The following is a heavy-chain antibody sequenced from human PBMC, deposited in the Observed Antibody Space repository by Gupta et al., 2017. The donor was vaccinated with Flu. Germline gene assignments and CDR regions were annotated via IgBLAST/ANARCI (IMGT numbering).Heavy chain of an antibody. CDR2: IIPIFGTA. Sequence: QVQLVQSGAEVKKPGSSVKVSCKASGGTFSSYAISWVRQAPGQGLEWMGGIIPIFGTANYGKKFQGRGTVSAGGSTGTAYLELSSLRSEDTAVYYCARGRDGYNLFFDYWGQGTLVTVSS. CDR1: GGTFSSYA. CDR3: ARGRDGYNLFFDY. D-gene: IGHD5-12*01. J-gene: IGHJ4*02. V-gene: IGHV1-69*01.